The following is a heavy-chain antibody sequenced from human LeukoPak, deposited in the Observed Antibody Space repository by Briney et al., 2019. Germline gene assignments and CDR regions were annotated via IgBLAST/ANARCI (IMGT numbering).Heavy chain of an antibody. V-gene: IGHV4-59*12. Sequence: SETLSLTCTVSGGSISTYYWSWIRQPPGKGLEWIGYISYSGTTNYNPSLKSRVTTNYNPSLKSRVTISVDTSKNHFSLKLSSVTAADTAVYYCARALRTHLPHTAMAPGAFDIWGQGTMVTVSS. D-gene: IGHD5-18*01. J-gene: IGHJ3*02. CDR1: GGSISTYY. CDR3: ARALRTHLPHTAMAPGAFDI. CDR2: ISYSGTT.